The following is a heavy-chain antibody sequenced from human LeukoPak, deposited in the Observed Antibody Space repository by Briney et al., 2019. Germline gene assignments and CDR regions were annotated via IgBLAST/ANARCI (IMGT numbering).Heavy chain of an antibody. V-gene: IGHV3-7*01. Sequence: GGSLRLSCAASGFTFSSYWMSWVRQAPGKGLEWVANIKQDGSEKYYVDSVKGRFTISRDNAKNSLYLQMNSLRAEDTAVYYCARTRITMIVGLASRFDYWGQGALVTVSS. J-gene: IGHJ4*02. CDR2: IKQDGSEK. CDR3: ARTRITMIVGLASRFDY. CDR1: GFTFSSYW. D-gene: IGHD3-22*01.